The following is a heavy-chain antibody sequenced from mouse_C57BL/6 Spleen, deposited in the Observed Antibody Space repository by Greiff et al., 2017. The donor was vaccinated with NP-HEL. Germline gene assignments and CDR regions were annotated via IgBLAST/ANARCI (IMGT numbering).Heavy chain of an antibody. J-gene: IGHJ1*03. CDR1: GYTFTTYP. V-gene: IGHV1-47*01. CDR3: AIITTVVATNWYFDV. Sequence: VQLQQSGAELVKPGASVKMSCKASGYTFTTYPIEWMKQNHGKSLEWIGNFHPYNDDTKYNEKFKGKATLTVEKSSSTVYLELSRLTSDDSAVYYCAIITTVVATNWYFDVWGTGTTVTVSS. D-gene: IGHD1-1*01. CDR2: FHPYNDDT.